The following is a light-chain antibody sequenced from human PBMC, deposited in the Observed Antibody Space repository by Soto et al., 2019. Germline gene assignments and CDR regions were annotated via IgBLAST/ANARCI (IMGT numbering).Light chain of an antibody. CDR3: CSYAGSPYV. CDR2: DVS. Sequence: QSALTQPRSVSGSPGQSVAISCTGTSSDVGDYNYVSWYQQHPGKAPKVMIYDVSKRPSGVPDRFSGSKSGNTASLTISGLQAEDEADYYCCSYAGSPYVFATGTKLTVL. V-gene: IGLV2-11*01. CDR1: SSDVGDYNY. J-gene: IGLJ1*01.